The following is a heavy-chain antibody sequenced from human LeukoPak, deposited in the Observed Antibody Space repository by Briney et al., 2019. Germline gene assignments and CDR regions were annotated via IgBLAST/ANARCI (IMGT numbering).Heavy chain of an antibody. CDR3: ASPGDNYAILGLDY. CDR1: GFTLSKYW. CDR2: ISSDGTTT. V-gene: IGHV3-74*01. D-gene: IGHD3-9*01. Sequence: GGSLRLSCAASGFTLSKYWMHWVRQAPGKGLAWVSRISSDGTTTAYADSVKGRFTISRDSAKNMLYLQMNSLRVEDTAMYYRASPGDNYAILGLDYWGQGTLATVSS. J-gene: IGHJ4*02.